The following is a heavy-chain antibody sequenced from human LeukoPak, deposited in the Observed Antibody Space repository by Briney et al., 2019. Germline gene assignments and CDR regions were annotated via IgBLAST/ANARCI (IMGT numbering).Heavy chain of an antibody. CDR2: IFDSVST. V-gene: IGHV4-4*07. D-gene: IGHD6-13*01. Sequence: SETLSLTCTVSGGSIRIYYWSWIRHPGGEGLEWIGHIFDSVSTNYNPSLNSRVTMSADTSKNQFSLKLSSVTAAVTAVYYCARRYMSTWVMDVWGQGTTVTVSS. CDR3: ARRYMSTWVMDV. J-gene: IGHJ6*02. CDR1: GGSIRIYY.